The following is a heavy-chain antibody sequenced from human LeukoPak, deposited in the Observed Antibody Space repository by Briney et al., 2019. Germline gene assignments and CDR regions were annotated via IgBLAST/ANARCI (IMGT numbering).Heavy chain of an antibody. J-gene: IGHJ4*02. CDR1: GYSFTNYW. CDR3: ATLRSGYYYDYFDY. V-gene: IGHV5-51*04. D-gene: IGHD3-22*01. CDR2: IYPGDSDT. Sequence: GESLNISCKGSGYSFTNYWIGWVRQMPGKGLEWMGIIYPGDSDTKYRPSFQGQVTISADKPISTAYLQWSSLRASDTAMYYCATLRSGYYYDYFDYWGQGTLVTVSS.